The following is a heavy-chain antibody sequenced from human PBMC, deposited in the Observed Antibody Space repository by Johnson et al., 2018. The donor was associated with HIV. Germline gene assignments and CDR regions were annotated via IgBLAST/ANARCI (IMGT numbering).Heavy chain of an antibody. J-gene: IGHJ3*02. CDR2: IGPAGDT. V-gene: IGHV3-13*01. Sequence: VQLVESGGGVVQPGRSLRLSCAASGFTFSSYAMHWVRQATGKGLEWVSTIGPAGDTYYPGSVKGRFTISRENAKNSLYLQMNSLRADDTAVYYCAKGGRGYSGYEGGDIWGQGTMVTVSS. CDR1: GFTFSSYA. D-gene: IGHD5-12*01. CDR3: AKGGRGYSGYEGGDI.